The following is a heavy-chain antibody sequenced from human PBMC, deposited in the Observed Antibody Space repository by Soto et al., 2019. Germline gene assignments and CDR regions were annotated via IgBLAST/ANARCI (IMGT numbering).Heavy chain of an antibody. Sequence: ASVKVSCKASGYTFTSYGISWVRQAPGQGLEWMGWISAYNGNTNYAQKLQGRVTMTTDTSTSTAYMELRSLRSDDTAVYYCARTYGSGSYYCYYGMDVWGQGTTVTVSS. D-gene: IGHD3-10*01. CDR1: GYTFTSYG. J-gene: IGHJ6*02. CDR3: ARTYGSGSYYCYYGMDV. V-gene: IGHV1-18*04. CDR2: ISAYNGNT.